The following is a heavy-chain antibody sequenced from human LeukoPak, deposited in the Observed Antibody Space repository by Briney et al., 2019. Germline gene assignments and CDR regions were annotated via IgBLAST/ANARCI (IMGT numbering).Heavy chain of an antibody. Sequence: PGGSLRLSCAASGFTFSSYAMHWVRQAPGKGLEWVAVISYDGSNKYYADSVKGRFTISRDNSKNTLYLQMNSLRAEDTAVYYCARVPYGDFNYFDYWGQGTLVTVSS. CDR2: ISYDGSNK. J-gene: IGHJ4*02. V-gene: IGHV3-30-3*01. D-gene: IGHD4-17*01. CDR3: ARVPYGDFNYFDY. CDR1: GFTFSSYA.